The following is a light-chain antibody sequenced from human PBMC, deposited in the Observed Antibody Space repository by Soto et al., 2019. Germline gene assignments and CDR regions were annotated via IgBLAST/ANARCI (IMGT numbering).Light chain of an antibody. CDR3: QQYASSVT. Sequence: ENLLTQSPDSLSLSPGDRATLSCRASQSFSSTFFAWYQQKPGQAPRLLIYGASSRATGIPDRFSGSGSGTDFTLTISRLEPDDFAVYYCQQYASSVTFGQGTKVEIK. J-gene: IGKJ1*01. CDR1: QSFSSTF. CDR2: GAS. V-gene: IGKV3-20*01.